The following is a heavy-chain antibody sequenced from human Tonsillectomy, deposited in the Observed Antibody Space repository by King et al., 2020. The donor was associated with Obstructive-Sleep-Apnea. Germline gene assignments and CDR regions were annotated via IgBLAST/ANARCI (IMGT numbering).Heavy chain of an antibody. CDR3: ARRNYYDSSGYYYSIGEAFDI. V-gene: IGHV4-39*01. J-gene: IGHJ3*02. D-gene: IGHD3-22*01. Sequence: QLQESGPGLVKPSETLSLTCSVSAGSISSSDYYWGWIRQPPGKGLEWIGNILYSGSTYYNPSLKSRVTISVDTSKNQFSLKLNSVTAADTAVYYCARRNYYDSSGYYYSIGEAFDIWGQGTMVTVSS. CDR2: ILYSGST. CDR1: AGSISSSDYY.